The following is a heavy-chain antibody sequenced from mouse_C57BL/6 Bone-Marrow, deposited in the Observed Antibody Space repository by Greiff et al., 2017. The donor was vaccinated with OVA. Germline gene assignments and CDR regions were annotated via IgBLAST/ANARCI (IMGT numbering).Heavy chain of an antibody. CDR2: IYPGDGDT. CDR1: GYAFSSYW. J-gene: IGHJ2*01. V-gene: IGHV1-80*01. CDR3: ARGDGYYVGPYFDY. Sequence: VQLQQSGAELVKPGASVKISCKASGYAFSSYWMNWVKQRPGKGLEWIGQIYPGDGDTNYNGKFKGKATLTADKSSSTAYMQLSSLTSEDSAVYFCARGDGYYVGPYFDYWGQGTTLTVSS. D-gene: IGHD2-3*01.